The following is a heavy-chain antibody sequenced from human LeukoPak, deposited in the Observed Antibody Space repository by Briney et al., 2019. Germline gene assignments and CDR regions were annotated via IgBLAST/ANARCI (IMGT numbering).Heavy chain of an antibody. Sequence: GGSLRLSCAASGFTFSSYWMSWVRQAPGKGLEWVANIKQDGSEKYYVDSVKGRFTISRDNAKNSLYLQMNSLRAEDTAVYYCGRDELYDSSGYYTDAFDIWGQGTMVTVSS. V-gene: IGHV3-7*01. CDR3: GRDELYDSSGYYTDAFDI. CDR2: IKQDGSEK. J-gene: IGHJ3*02. CDR1: GFTFSSYW. D-gene: IGHD3-22*01.